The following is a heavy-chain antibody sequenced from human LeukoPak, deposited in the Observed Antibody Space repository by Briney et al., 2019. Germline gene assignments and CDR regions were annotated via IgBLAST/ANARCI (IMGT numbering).Heavy chain of an antibody. D-gene: IGHD6-19*01. V-gene: IGHV3-21*01. Sequence: GGSLRLSCAASGFTFSSYSMNWVRQAPGKGLEWVSSISSSSSYIYYADSVKGRFTISRDNAKNSLYLQMNSLRDEDTAVYYCARWFTSGRGFFDYWGQGILVTVSS. J-gene: IGHJ4*02. CDR3: ARWFTSGRGFFDY. CDR1: GFTFSSYS. CDR2: ISSSSSYI.